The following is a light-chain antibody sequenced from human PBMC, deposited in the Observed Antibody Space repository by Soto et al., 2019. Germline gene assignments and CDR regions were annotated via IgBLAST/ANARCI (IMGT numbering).Light chain of an antibody. CDR3: QQYDSSLTWT. J-gene: IGKJ1*01. V-gene: IGKV3-20*01. CDR1: QSVSSSY. CDR2: GTS. Sequence: EMVLSPSPRSLSLSPGERATLSCRASQSVSSSYLAWYQQRPGQAPRLLMYGTSSRATGIPDRFSGSGSGTDFTLTITRLEPEDFAVYYCQQYDSSLTWTFGQGTKVDIK.